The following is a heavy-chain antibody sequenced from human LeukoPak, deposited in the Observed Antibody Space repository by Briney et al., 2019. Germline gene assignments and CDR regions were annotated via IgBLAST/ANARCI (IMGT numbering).Heavy chain of an antibody. J-gene: IGHJ4*02. CDR3: ARGGLRLFDY. CDR1: GFTFRNYA. Sequence: GGSLRLSCAASGFTFRNYAMHWVRQAPGKGLEWVAVIAYDGTNQYYADSVKGRFTVSRDNSKNTLYLQMSSLRAEDPAVYYCARGGLRLFDYWGQGTLVTVSS. D-gene: IGHD5-12*01. V-gene: IGHV3-30*07. CDR2: IAYDGTNQ.